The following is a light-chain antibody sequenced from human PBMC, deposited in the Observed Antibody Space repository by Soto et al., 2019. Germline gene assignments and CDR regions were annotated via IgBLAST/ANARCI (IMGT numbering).Light chain of an antibody. Sequence: EIFMAQSPPTLSLSRDDIVTLSCRVSEYVSPYVAWYQQTPGQAPRLWMYGAYTRATDIPARFSGSGSGTEFTLTISSLQSEEFAVYYGQQYDDWPPWKVGQGTKVDI. V-gene: IGKV3-15*01. CDR3: QQYDDWPPWK. CDR1: EYVSPY. J-gene: IGKJ1*01. CDR2: GAY.